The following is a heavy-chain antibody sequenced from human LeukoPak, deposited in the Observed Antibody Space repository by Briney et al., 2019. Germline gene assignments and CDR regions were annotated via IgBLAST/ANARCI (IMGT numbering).Heavy chain of an antibody. CDR1: GYSFTSYW. V-gene: IGHV5-51*01. CDR2: IYPGDSDT. CDR3: ARRSCSGATCYQLDY. J-gene: IGHJ4*02. D-gene: IGHD2-15*01. Sequence: GESLKISCKGSGYSFTSYWIGWVRQMPRKGLEWMGIIYPGDSDTRYGPSFQGQVTISADKSISTAYLQWSSLKASDTAVYYCARRSCSGATCYQLDYWGQGTLVTVSS.